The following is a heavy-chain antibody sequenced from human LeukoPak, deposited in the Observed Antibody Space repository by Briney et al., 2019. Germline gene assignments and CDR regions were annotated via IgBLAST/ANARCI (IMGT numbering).Heavy chain of an antibody. CDR2: INHSGST. D-gene: IGHD5-18*01. Sequence: PSETLSLTCAVYGGSFSGYYWSWIRQPPGKGLEWIGEINHSGSTNYNPSLKSRVTISVDTSKNQLSLKLSSVTAADTAVYYCAMVDTAMVNTYWGQGTLVTVSS. CDR3: AMVDTAMVNTY. V-gene: IGHV4-34*01. J-gene: IGHJ4*02. CDR1: GGSFSGYY.